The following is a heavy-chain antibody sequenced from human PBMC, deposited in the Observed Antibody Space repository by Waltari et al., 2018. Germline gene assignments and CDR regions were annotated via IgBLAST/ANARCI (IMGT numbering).Heavy chain of an antibody. V-gene: IGHV4-61*01. D-gene: IGHD1-7*01. J-gene: IGHJ2*01. Sequence: QVQLQESGPGLVKPSETLSLTCTVSGGSVSSGSYHWSWIRQPPGKGLEWIGYIYYSGSTNYNPSLKSRVTISVDTSKNQFSLNLSSVTAADTAVYYCARRSSPENYPRRLTPYWYFDLWGRGTLVTVSS. CDR3: ARRSSPENYPRRLTPYWYFDL. CDR2: IYYSGST. CDR1: GGSVSSGSYH.